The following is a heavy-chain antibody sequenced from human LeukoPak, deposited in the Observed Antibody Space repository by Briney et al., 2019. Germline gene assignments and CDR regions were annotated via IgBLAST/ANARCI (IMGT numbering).Heavy chain of an antibody. CDR2: ISGSGGST. V-gene: IGHV3-23*01. CDR1: GFAFSSYA. Sequence: GGSLRLSCAASGFAFSSYAMSWVRQAPGKGLEWVSVISGSGGSTYYADSVKGRFTISRDNSKNTLYLQMNSLRAEDTAVYYCAKNYGAMVTSFDYWGQGTLVTVSS. J-gene: IGHJ4*02. CDR3: AKNYGAMVTSFDY. D-gene: IGHD5-18*01.